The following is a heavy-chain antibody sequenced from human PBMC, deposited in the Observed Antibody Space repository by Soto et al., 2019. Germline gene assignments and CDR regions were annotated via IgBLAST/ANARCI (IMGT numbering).Heavy chain of an antibody. D-gene: IGHD3-3*01. CDR2: SYYSGST. J-gene: IGHJ5*02. V-gene: IGHV4-39*01. CDR1: GDSITSTDYY. Sequence: PSETLSLTCTATGDSITSTDYYWGWIRQPPGKGLEWVASSYYSGSTYHNPSLKSRVTISVDTSKNQFSLKVTSVTAADTAVYYCARHWRTGYSTVFGVVMGWFDPWGQGTLVTVSS. CDR3: ARHWRTGYSTVFGVVMGWFDP.